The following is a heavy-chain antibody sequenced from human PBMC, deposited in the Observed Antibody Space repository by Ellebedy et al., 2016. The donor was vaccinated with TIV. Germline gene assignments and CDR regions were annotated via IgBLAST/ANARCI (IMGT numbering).Heavy chain of an antibody. V-gene: IGHV3-11*04. CDR3: ARESCSGGSCFNWFDP. D-gene: IGHD2-15*01. CDR2: ISSSGSTI. Sequence: GGSLRLSCAASGFTFSDYYMSWIRQAPGKGLEWVSYISSSGSTIYYADSVKGRFTISRDNAKNSLYLQMNSLRAEDTAVYYCARESCSGGSCFNWFDPWGQGTLVTVSS. J-gene: IGHJ5*02. CDR1: GFTFSDYY.